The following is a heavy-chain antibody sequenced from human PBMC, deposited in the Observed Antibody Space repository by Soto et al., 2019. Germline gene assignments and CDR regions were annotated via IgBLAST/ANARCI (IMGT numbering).Heavy chain of an antibody. Sequence: LRLSCAASGFTFSSYGMHWVRQAPGRGLEWVAVIWYDGSSKYYADSVKGRFTISRDNSKNTLYLQMNSLRAEDTAVYYCARQGIAARTDFDYWGQGTLVTVSS. CDR1: GFTFSSYG. V-gene: IGHV3-33*01. D-gene: IGHD6-6*01. CDR2: IWYDGSSK. CDR3: ARQGIAARTDFDY. J-gene: IGHJ4*02.